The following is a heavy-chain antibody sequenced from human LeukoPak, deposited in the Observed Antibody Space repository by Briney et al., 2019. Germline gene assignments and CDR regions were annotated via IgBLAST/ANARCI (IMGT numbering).Heavy chain of an antibody. V-gene: IGHV4-34*01. CDR3: ARTYSSIGYYYYGMDV. CDR1: GGSISSYY. Sequence: SETLSLTCTVSGGSISSYYWSWIRQPPGKGLEWIGEINHSGSTNYNPSLKSRVTISVDTSKNQFSLKLSSVTAADTAVYYCARTYSSIGYYYYGMDVWGQGTTVTVS. CDR2: INHSGST. J-gene: IGHJ6*02. D-gene: IGHD6-13*01.